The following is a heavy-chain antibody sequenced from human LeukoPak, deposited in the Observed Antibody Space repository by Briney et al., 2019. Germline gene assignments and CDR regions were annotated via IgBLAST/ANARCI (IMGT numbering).Heavy chain of an antibody. D-gene: IGHD3-16*01. CDR1: GYTFTSYG. CDR2: INPNTGGT. Sequence: GASVKVSCKASGYTFTSYGISWVRQAPGQGLEWMGWINPNTGGTNYAQKFQGRVVMTGDTSVNTAYMELSGLKSDDTAVYYCARDWGPRGLSLDYWGQGTLVTVSS. J-gene: IGHJ4*02. CDR3: ARDWGPRGLSLDY. V-gene: IGHV1-2*02.